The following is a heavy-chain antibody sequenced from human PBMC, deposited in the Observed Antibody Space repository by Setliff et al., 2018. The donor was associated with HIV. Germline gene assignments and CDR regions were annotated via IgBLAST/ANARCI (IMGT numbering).Heavy chain of an antibody. CDR2: INHSGST. V-gene: IGHV4-34*01. Sequence: PSETLSLTCAVYGASFSGYYWSWVRQPPGKGLEWIGEINHSGSTNYNPSLKSRVTISVDTSKNQFSLKLSSVTAADTAVYYCARGRCSGGSCYSARYYFDYWGQGTLVTVSS. CDR3: ARGRCSGGSCYSARYYFDY. CDR1: GASFSGYY. J-gene: IGHJ4*02. D-gene: IGHD2-15*01.